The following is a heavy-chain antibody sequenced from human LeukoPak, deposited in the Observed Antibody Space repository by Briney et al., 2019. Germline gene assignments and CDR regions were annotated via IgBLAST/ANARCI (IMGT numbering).Heavy chain of an antibody. Sequence: SETLSLTCTVSGGSISSYYWSWIRQPPGKGLEWIGYIYYSGSTNYNPSLKSRVTISVDTSKNQFSLKLSSMTAADTAVYYCARDRVVVVPAAINKDAFDIWGQGTMVTVSS. D-gene: IGHD2-2*02. V-gene: IGHV4-59*01. J-gene: IGHJ3*02. CDR1: GGSISSYY. CDR3: ARDRVVVVPAAINKDAFDI. CDR2: IYYSGST.